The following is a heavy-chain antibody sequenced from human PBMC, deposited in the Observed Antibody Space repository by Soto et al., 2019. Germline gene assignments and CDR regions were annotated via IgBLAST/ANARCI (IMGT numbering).Heavy chain of an antibody. J-gene: IGHJ5*02. CDR3: ARGKAGLTIFGVVNNWFDP. CDR2: INPNSGGT. V-gene: IGHV1-2*02. CDR1: GYTFTGYY. Sequence: ASVKVSCKASGYTFTGYYMHWVRQAPGQGLEWMGWINPNSGGTNYAQKFQGRVTMTRDTSISTAYMELSRLRSDDTAVYYCARGKAGLTIFGVVNNWFDPWGQGTLVTVSS. D-gene: IGHD3-3*01.